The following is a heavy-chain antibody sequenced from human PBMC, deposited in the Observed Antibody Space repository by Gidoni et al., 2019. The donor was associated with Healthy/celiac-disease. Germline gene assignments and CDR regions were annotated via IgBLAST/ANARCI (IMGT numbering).Heavy chain of an antibody. V-gene: IGHV4-34*01. Sequence: QVQLQQWGAGLLKPSETLSLTCAVYGGSFSDYYWSWIRQPPGKGLEWIGEINHSGSTNYNPSLKSRVTISVDTSKNQFSLKVSSVTAADTAMYYCARARRYCSSTSCYTGGFYYYGMDVWGQGTTVTVSS. CDR1: GGSFSDYY. J-gene: IGHJ6*02. CDR3: ARARRYCSSTSCYTGGFYYYGMDV. CDR2: INHSGST. D-gene: IGHD2-2*02.